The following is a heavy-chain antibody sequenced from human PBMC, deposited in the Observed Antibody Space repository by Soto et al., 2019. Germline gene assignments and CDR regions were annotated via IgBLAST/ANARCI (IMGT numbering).Heavy chain of an antibody. V-gene: IGHV1-8*01. CDR3: ARGPKYSSSWYGWFDP. J-gene: IGHJ5*02. Sequence: VASVKVSCKASGYTFTSYDINWVRQATGQGLEWMGWMNPNSGNTGYAQKFQGRVTMTRNTSISTAYMELSSLRSEDTAVYYCARGPKYSSSWYGWFDPWGQGTLVTVSS. D-gene: IGHD6-13*01. CDR1: GYTFTSYD. CDR2: MNPNSGNT.